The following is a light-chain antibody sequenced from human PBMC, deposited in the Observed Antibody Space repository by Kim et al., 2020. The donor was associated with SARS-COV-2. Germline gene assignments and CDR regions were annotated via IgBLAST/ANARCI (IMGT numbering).Light chain of an antibody. CDR3: QSSDNRRRGYV. CDR2: GNN. J-gene: IGLJ1*01. Sequence: WVPRSYAGGSSNRGAGFQVHRYQKLPGAAPKLLIYGNNNRPSGVPNRFSGSRSGTSASLAITGLRAEDEADYYCQSSDNRRRGYVFGTGTKVTVL. V-gene: IGLV1-40*01. CDR1: SSNRGAGFQ.